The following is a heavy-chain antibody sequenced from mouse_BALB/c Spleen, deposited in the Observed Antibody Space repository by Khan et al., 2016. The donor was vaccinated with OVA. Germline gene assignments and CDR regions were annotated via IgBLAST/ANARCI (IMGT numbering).Heavy chain of an antibody. D-gene: IGHD1-2*01. V-gene: IGHV3-2*02. J-gene: IGHJ2*01. CDR2: ISSSGST. CDR3: ARTASINY. CDR1: GYSITSGYG. Sequence: EVQLQESGPGLVKPSQSLSLTCTVTGYSITSGYGWNWIRPFPGNKLEWMGYISSSGSTNYQQSLKSRISITRDTPKNQFFLQLNSVTTEDTATYDCARTASINYWGQGTTLTVSS.